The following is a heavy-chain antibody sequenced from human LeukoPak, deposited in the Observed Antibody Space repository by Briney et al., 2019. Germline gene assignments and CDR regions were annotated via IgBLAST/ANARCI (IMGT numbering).Heavy chain of an antibody. CDR3: AILWESYETSWYDLGGDY. Sequence: SETLSLTCAVSGGSISSDNWWNWVRQPPGKGLEWIGKVYHSGTTNYNPSLKSRVTISVDKSKNRFSLTLTSVTAADTAVYYCAILWESYETSWYDLGGDYWGQGTLVTVSS. J-gene: IGHJ4*02. V-gene: IGHV4-4*02. CDR2: VYHSGTT. CDR1: GGSISSDNW. D-gene: IGHD6-13*01.